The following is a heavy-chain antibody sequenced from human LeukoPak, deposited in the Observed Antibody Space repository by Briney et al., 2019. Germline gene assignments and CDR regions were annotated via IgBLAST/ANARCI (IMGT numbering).Heavy chain of an antibody. CDR1: GGSMINYY. V-gene: IGHV4-59*08. D-gene: IGHD6-19*01. CDR3: ARHPFSAPFDY. CDR2: AYHTGPT. Sequence: PSETLSLTCTVSGGSMINYYWSWIRLTPGKGLEWIAYAYHTGPTHYHPSLKSRATISLDTSKNQVSLKVTSVTAADTAVYYCARHPFSAPFDYWGQGTLVTVSS. J-gene: IGHJ4*02.